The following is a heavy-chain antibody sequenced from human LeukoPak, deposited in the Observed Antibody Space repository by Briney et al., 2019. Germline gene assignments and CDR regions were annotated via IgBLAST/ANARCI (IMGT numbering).Heavy chain of an antibody. CDR1: GFTLSIYT. CDR2: MSTSGSI. V-gene: IGHV3-48*02. Sequence: GGSLRLSCAASGFTLSIYTMNWVRQAPGKGLEWVSYMSTSGSISYAVSVKGRFTISRDNAKNSLYLQMNSLRDEDTAVYYCARMIDYNYGYAFDYWGQGTLVTVSS. J-gene: IGHJ4*02. D-gene: IGHD5-18*01. CDR3: ARMIDYNYGYAFDY.